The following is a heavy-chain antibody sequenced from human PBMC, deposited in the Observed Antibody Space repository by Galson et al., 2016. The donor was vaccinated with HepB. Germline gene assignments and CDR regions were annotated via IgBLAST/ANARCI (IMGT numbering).Heavy chain of an antibody. CDR2: IYYTGST. V-gene: IGHV4-59*12. D-gene: IGHD3-16*01. CDR3: ARVSSDYVWGSYTPYYWFDP. J-gene: IGHJ5*02. Sequence: ETLSLTCSVSGATRDDYYWSWIRQPPGKGLEWIGHIYYTGSTNYNPSLKSRGTISLDTSNNQFSLKLNSVTAADTAVYFCARVSSDYVWGSYTPYYWFDPWGQGTLVTVSS. CDR1: GATRDDYY.